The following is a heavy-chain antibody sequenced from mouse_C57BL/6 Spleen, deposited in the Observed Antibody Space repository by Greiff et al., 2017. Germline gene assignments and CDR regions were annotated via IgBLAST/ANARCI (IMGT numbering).Heavy chain of an antibody. Sequence: EVQLQQSGPELVKPGASVKISCKASGYTFTDYYMNWVKQSHGKSLEWIGEINPNNGGTSYNQKFKGKATLTVDKSSSTAYMERLSLTSEDSAVYYCASRYYGNDYWGQGTTLTVSS. J-gene: IGHJ2*01. CDR3: ASRYYGNDY. V-gene: IGHV1-26*01. CDR2: INPNNGGT. CDR1: GYTFTDYY. D-gene: IGHD1-1*01.